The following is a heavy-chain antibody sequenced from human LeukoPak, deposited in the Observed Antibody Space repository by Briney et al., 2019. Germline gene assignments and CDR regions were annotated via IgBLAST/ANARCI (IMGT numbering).Heavy chain of an antibody. V-gene: IGHV6-1*01. CDR3: AREVAKWELLRAGWYFDL. CDR1: GDSVSSNSAA. D-gene: IGHD1-26*01. Sequence: SQTLSLTCAISGDSVSSNSAAWNWIRQSPSRGLEWLGRTYYRSKWYNDYAVSVKSRITINPDTSKNQFSLQLNSVTPEDTAVYYCAREVAKWELLRAGWYFDLWGRGTLVTVSS. CDR2: TYYRSKWYN. J-gene: IGHJ2*01.